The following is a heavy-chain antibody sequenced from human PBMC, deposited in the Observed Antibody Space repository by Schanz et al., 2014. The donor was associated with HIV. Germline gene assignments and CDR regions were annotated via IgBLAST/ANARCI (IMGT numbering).Heavy chain of an antibody. Sequence: EVQLLESGGGLVQPGGSLRLSCVASGLTLSSYGMSWVRQAPGKGLEWVSSISGGSGSTFYADSVMGRFTISRDDSRNTLYLQMNSLRAEDTAVYYCTKEVPPDVWGQGTTVTVSS. D-gene: IGHD1-1*01. V-gene: IGHV3-23*01. CDR3: TKEVPPDV. CDR1: GLTLSSYG. J-gene: IGHJ6*02. CDR2: ISGGSGST.